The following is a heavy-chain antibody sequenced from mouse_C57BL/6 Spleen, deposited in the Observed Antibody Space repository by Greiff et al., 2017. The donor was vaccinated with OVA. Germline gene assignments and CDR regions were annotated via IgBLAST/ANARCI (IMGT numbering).Heavy chain of an antibody. CDR1: GFTFSNYW. V-gene: IGHV6-3*01. J-gene: IGHJ3*01. CDR3: TAGDFAWFAY. D-gene: IGHD3-3*01. CDR2: IRLKSDTYAT. Sequence: EVKLQESGGGLVQPGGSLKLSCVASGFTFSNYWMNWVRQSPEKGLEWVAQIRLKSDTYATHYAESVKGRFTISRDDSKSSVYLQMNNLRAEDTGIYYCTAGDFAWFAYWGQGTLVTVAA.